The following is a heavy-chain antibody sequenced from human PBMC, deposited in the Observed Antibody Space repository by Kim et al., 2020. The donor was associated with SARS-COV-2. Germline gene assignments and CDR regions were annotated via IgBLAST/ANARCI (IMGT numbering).Heavy chain of an antibody. CDR2: T. Sequence: TRYVGSVLGRFTISRDISRNTVSLQMTSLRADDTAVYYCARGGLTSGFDYWGQGTLVTVSS. D-gene: IGHD3-3*01. CDR3: ARGGLTSGFDY. V-gene: IGHV3-23*01. J-gene: IGHJ4*02.